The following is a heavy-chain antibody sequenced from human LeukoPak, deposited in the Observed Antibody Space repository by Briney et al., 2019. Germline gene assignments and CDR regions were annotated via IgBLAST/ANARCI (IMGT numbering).Heavy chain of an antibody. CDR1: GFTFSSYW. Sequence: PGGSLRLSCAASGFTFSSYWMSWVRQAPGKGLEWVANIKQDGSEKYYVDSVKGRFTISRDNAKNSLYLQMNSLRAEDTAVYYCARVGEVSRTPYYYYYMYVWGKGTTVTVSS. V-gene: IGHV3-7*01. D-gene: IGHD3-10*01. CDR2: IKQDGSEK. CDR3: ARVGEVSRTPYYYYYMYV. J-gene: IGHJ6*03.